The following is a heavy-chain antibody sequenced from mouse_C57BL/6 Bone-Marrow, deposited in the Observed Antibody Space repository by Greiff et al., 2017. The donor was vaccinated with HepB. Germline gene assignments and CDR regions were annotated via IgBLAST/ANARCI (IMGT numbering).Heavy chain of an antibody. CDR3: ARQTDYFDY. J-gene: IGHJ2*01. V-gene: IGHV5-6*01. CDR2: ISSGGSYT. CDR1: GFTFSSYG. Sequence: EVNVVESGGDLVKPGGSLKLSCAASGFTFSSYGMSWVRQTPDKRLEWVATISSGGSYTYYPDSVKGRFTISRDNAKNTLYLQMSSLKSEDTAMYYCARQTDYFDYWGQGTTLTVSS.